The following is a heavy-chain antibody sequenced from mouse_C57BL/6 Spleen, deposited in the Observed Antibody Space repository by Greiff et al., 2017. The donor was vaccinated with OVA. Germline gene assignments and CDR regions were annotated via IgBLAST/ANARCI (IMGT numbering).Heavy chain of an antibody. J-gene: IGHJ2*01. CDR2: IYPGDGDT. V-gene: IGHV1-82*01. Sequence: QVQLQQPGPELVKPGASVKISCKASGYAFSSSWMNWVKQRPGQGLEWIGRIYPGDGDTNYNGKFKGKATLTADKSSSTAYMQLSSLTSEDSAVYFCSRRGGFTGFDYWGQGTTLTVSS. CDR3: SRRGGFTGFDY. CDR1: GYAFSSSW. D-gene: IGHD4-1*01.